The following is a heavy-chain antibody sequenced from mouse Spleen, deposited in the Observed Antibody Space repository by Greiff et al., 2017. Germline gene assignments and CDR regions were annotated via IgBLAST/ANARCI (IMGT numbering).Heavy chain of an antibody. D-gene: IGHD2-4*01. V-gene: IGHV1-22*01. Sequence: EVQLQQSGPELVKPGASVKMSCKASGYTFTDYNMHWVKQSHGKSLEWIGYINPNNGGTSYNQKFKGKATLTVNKSSSTAYMELRSLTSEDSAVYYCARDYDYGGAWFAYWGQGTLVTVSA. CDR3: ARDYDYGGAWFAY. CDR1: GYTFTDYN. CDR2: INPNNGGT. J-gene: IGHJ3*01.